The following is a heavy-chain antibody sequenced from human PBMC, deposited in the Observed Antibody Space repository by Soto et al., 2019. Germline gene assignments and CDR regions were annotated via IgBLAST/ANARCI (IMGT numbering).Heavy chain of an antibody. Sequence: NPSETLALTCTVSGGSVSSGSYYWSWIRQPPGKGLEWIGYIYYSGSTNYNPSLKSRVTISVDTSKNQFSLKLSSVTAADTAVYYCARLYYYGSGSYVPLNYYYGMDVWGQGTTVTVSS. CDR1: GGSVSSGSYY. D-gene: IGHD3-10*01. CDR2: IYYSGST. V-gene: IGHV4-61*01. J-gene: IGHJ6*02. CDR3: ARLYYYGSGSYVPLNYYYGMDV.